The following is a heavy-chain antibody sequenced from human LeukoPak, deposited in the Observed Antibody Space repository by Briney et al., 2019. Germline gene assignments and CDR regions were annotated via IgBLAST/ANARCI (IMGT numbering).Heavy chain of an antibody. D-gene: IGHD3-10*01. CDR2: INPSGDST. J-gene: IGHJ6*04. V-gene: IGHV1-46*01. CDR1: GYTFTSYY. CDR3: ARSRALVRGVMGYYGMDV. Sequence: ASVKVSCKASGYTFTSYYMHWVRQAPGQGLEWMGIINPSGDSTSYAQKFQGRVTMTRDTSTSTDYMELSSLRSEDTAVYYCARSRALVRGVMGYYGMDVWGKGTTVTVSS.